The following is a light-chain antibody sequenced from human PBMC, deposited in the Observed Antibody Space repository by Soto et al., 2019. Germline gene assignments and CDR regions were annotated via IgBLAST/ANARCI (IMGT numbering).Light chain of an antibody. CDR3: QQYASSPPWT. Sequence: EIVLTQSPGTLSLSPGERATLSCRASQRVSSGYLGWYQQRPGQAPRLLLYGASNRAAGIQDRFSGRGSETDSTLTISRLEPEDFAVYYCQQYASSPPWTFGQGTKVEIK. CDR1: QRVSSGY. CDR2: GAS. J-gene: IGKJ1*01. V-gene: IGKV3-20*01.